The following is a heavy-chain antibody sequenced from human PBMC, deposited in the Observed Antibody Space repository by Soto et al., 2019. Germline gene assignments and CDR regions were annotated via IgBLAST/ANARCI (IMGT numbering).Heavy chain of an antibody. Sequence: PSKTLSLTCVVGGYSISRAYYLGCIRHSPGTGLEWLGSVYHSGSSYYNASLKSRVTISVEKSKNQFSLTLRCVTGADSAVYYCARSGTPTKHFPHPWGQGAMVNVS. J-gene: IGHJ5*02. V-gene: IGHV4-38-2*01. CDR2: VYHSGSS. D-gene: IGHD3-3*02. CDR3: ARSGTPTKHFPHP. CDR1: GYSISRAYY.